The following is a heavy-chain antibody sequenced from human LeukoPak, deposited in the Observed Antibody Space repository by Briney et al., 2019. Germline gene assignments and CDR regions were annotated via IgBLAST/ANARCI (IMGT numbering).Heavy chain of an antibody. D-gene: IGHD4/OR15-4a*01. J-gene: IGHJ4*02. Sequence: PSETLSLTCAVYGGSFSHYYWSWIRQPPGKGLEWIGYIYYSGSTNNNPSLKSRVTISVDTSKNQFSLKLRSVTAADTAVYYCARHSRTNYNYLDYWGQGTLVTVSS. V-gene: IGHV4-59*08. CDR1: GGSFSHYY. CDR3: ARHSRTNYNYLDY. CDR2: IYYSGST.